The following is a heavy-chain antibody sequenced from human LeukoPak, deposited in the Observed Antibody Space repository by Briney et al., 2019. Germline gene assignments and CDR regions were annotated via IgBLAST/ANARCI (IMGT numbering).Heavy chain of an antibody. CDR1: GFTFSSYS. V-gene: IGHV3-48*04. J-gene: IGHJ4*02. CDR2: ISSSSSTI. D-gene: IGHD6-19*01. CDR3: KTGGAAAGSFDY. Sequence: SGGSLRLSCAASGFTFSSYSMNWVRQAPGKGLEWVSYISSSSSTIYYADSVKGRFTISRDNTKNSLFLQMDRLRAEDTAVYYCKTGGAAAGSFDYWGQGTLVTVSS.